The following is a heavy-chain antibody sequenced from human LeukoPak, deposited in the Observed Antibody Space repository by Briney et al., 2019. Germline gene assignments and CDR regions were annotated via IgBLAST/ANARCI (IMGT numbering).Heavy chain of an antibody. V-gene: IGHV1-8*01. D-gene: IGHD3-10*01. CDR1: GYTFTSYD. CDR3: ARRYGSGSYGHVYYMDV. J-gene: IGHJ6*03. Sequence: ASVKVSCKASGYTFTSYDINWVRQATGQGLEWMGWMNPNSGNTGYAQKFQGRVTMTRNTSISTAYVELSSLRSEDTAVYYCARRYGSGSYGHVYYMDVWGKGTTVTVSS. CDR2: MNPNSGNT.